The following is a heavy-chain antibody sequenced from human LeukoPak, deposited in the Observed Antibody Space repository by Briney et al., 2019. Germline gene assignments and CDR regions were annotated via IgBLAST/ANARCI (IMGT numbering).Heavy chain of an antibody. CDR3: AKDYYGDPSFFFDY. V-gene: IGHV3-23*01. CDR2: ISGSGGST. J-gene: IGHJ4*02. D-gene: IGHD4-17*01. CDR1: GFTFSSYG. Sequence: PGGSLRLSCAASGFTFSSYGMSWVRQAPGKGLEWVSAISGSGGSTYYADSVKGRFTISRDNSKNTLYLQMNSLRAEDTAVYYCAKDYYGDPSFFFDYWGQGTLVTVSS.